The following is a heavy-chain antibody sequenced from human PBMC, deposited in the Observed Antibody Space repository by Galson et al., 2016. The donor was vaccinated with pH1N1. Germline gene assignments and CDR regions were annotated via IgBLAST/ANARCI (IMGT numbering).Heavy chain of an antibody. CDR2: ISWNSGSI. D-gene: IGHD5-24*01. J-gene: IGHJ1*01. CDR1: GFTFDDYA. V-gene: IGHV3-9*01. Sequence: CAASGFTFDDYAMHWVRQAPGKGLEWVSGISWNSGSIGYADSVKGRFTISRDNAKNSLYLQMNSLRAEDTALYYCAKLDGYNWGYFQHWGQGTLVTVSS. CDR3: AKLDGYNWGYFQH.